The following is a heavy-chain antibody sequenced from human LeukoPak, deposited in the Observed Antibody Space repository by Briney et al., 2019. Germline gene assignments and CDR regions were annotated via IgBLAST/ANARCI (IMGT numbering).Heavy chain of an antibody. V-gene: IGHV1-69*13. D-gene: IGHD3-10*01. CDR1: GSTFSSYA. J-gene: IGHJ5*02. CDR3: ARVLVRGGPYNWFDP. Sequence: GASVKVSCKASGSTFSSYAISWVRQAPGQGLEWMGGIIPIFGTANYAQKFQGRVTITADESTSTAYMELSSLRSEDTAVYYCARVLVRGGPYNWFDPWGQGTLVTVSS. CDR2: IIPIFGTA.